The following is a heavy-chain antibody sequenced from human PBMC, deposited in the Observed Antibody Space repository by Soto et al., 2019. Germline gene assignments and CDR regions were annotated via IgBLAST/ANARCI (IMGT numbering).Heavy chain of an antibody. CDR2: IIPIFGTA. Sequence: SVKVSCKASGGTFSSYAISWVRQAPVQGLEWMGGIIPIFGTANYAQKFQGRVTITADESTSTAYMELSSLRSEDTAVYYCARPFLDYYDSSGYYPGNYYYYYGMDVWGQGTTVTSP. V-gene: IGHV1-69*13. J-gene: IGHJ6*02. CDR1: GGTFSSYA. D-gene: IGHD3-22*01. CDR3: ARPFLDYYDSSGYYPGNYYYYYGMDV.